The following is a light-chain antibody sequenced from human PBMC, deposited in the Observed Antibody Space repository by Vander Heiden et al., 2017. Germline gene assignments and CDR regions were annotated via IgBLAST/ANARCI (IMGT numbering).Light chain of an antibody. V-gene: IGLV2-8*01. J-gene: IGLJ1*01. CDR1: SSDVGGDVY. Sequence: QSALTQPPSASGSPGQSVTISCTGTSSDVGGDVYVSWYQVHPGKVPKLVIYEVSKRPSGVPSRFSGSKSGNTASLTVSGLQPEEEAIYYCASYAGRNNFVFGPGTKVTVL. CDR2: EVS. CDR3: ASYAGRNNFV.